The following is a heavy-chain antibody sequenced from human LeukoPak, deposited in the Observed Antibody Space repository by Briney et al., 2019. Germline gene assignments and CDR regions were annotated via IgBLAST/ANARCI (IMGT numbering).Heavy chain of an antibody. D-gene: IGHD6-13*01. CDR1: GYTFTSYD. Sequence: ASVKVSCKASGYTFTSYDINWVRQATGQGLEWMGWMNPNSGNTGYSQKFQGRVTITRNTSISTAYMELSSLRSEDTAVYYCARYGYSSSWYDYWGQGTLVTVSS. J-gene: IGHJ4*02. CDR2: MNPNSGNT. CDR3: ARYGYSSSWYDY. V-gene: IGHV1-8*03.